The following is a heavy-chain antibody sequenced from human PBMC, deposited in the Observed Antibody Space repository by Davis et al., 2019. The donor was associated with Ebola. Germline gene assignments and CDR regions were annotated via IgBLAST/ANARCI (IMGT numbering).Heavy chain of an antibody. CDR2: IKQDGSEK. CDR1: GFTFADFW. CDR3: ARDRYRSSWGGAYFDS. Sequence: GGSLRLSCAASGFTFADFWMSWVRQTPGKGLEWVANIKQDGSEKYYVDSVKGRLTISRDNAKKTLYLQMDSLRAEDTAVYYCARDRYRSSWGGAYFDSWGQGTLVTVSS. J-gene: IGHJ4*02. D-gene: IGHD6-13*01. V-gene: IGHV3-7*03.